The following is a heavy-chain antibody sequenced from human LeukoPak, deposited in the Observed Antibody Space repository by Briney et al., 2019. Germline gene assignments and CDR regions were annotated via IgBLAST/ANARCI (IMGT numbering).Heavy chain of an antibody. V-gene: IGHV3-7*03. CDR3: ARGGGLDV. Sequence: GSLRLSCAASGFTFSSYWMDWARQAPGKGLEWVASINHNGNVNYYVDSVKGRFTISRDNAKNSLYLQMSNLRAEDTAVYFCARGGGLDVWGQGATVTVSS. CDR1: GFTFSSYW. CDR2: INHNGNVN. D-gene: IGHD3-16*01. J-gene: IGHJ6*02.